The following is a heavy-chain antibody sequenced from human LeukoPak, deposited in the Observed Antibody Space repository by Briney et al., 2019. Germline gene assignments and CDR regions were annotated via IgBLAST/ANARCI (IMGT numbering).Heavy chain of an antibody. Sequence: SETLSLTCAVYGGSFSGYYWSWIRQPPGKGLEWIGEINHSGGTNYNPSLKSRVTISVDTSKNQFSLKLSSVTAADTAVYYCARYYYDSSGYPAFDYWGQGTLVTVSS. CDR2: INHSGGT. CDR3: ARYYYDSSGYPAFDY. CDR1: GGSFSGYY. D-gene: IGHD3-22*01. J-gene: IGHJ4*02. V-gene: IGHV4-34*01.